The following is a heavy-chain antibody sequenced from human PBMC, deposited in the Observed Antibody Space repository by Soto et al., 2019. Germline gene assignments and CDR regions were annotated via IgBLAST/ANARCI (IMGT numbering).Heavy chain of an antibody. Sequence: GASVKVSCKASGGTFSSYAISWVRQAPGQGLEWMGGIIPIFGTANYAQKFQGRVTITADESTSTAYMELSSLRSEDTAVYYCASNIVVVPATTVASYGMDVWGQGTMVTVSS. CDR3: ASNIVVVPATTVASYGMDV. CDR2: IIPIFGTA. CDR1: GGTFSSYA. V-gene: IGHV1-69*13. J-gene: IGHJ6*02. D-gene: IGHD2-2*01.